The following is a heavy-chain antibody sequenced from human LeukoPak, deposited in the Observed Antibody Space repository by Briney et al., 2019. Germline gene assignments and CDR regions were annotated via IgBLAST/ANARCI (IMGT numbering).Heavy chain of an antibody. CDR1: GYTFTSYG. J-gene: IGHJ5*02. Sequence: ASVKVSCKASGYTFTSYGISWVRQAPGQGLEWMGWISAYNGNTNYAQKLQGRVTMTTDTSTSTAYMELRSLRSDDTAVYYCARAQYYDFWSGHSSWGQGTLVTVSS. V-gene: IGHV1-18*01. D-gene: IGHD3-3*01. CDR2: ISAYNGNT. CDR3: ARAQYYDFWSGHSS.